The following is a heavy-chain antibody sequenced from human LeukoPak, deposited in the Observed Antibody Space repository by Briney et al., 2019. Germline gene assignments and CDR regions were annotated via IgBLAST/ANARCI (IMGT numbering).Heavy chain of an antibody. CDR2: ISGSGSGT. Sequence: GGSLRLSCAAPGFTFSSYAMTWVRQAPGKGLEWVSGISGSGSGTYYADSVKGRFTISRDNSKTTLYLQMNSPRAEDTALYYCVKYTGNSILVRFDYWGQGTLVTVSS. V-gene: IGHV3-23*01. D-gene: IGHD4-23*01. J-gene: IGHJ4*02. CDR1: GFTFSSYA. CDR3: VKYTGNSILVRFDY.